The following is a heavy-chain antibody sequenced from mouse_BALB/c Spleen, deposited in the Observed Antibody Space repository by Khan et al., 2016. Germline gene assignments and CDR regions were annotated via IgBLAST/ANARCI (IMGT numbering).Heavy chain of an antibody. CDR1: GFTFSSYA. D-gene: IGHD2-3*01. CDR2: ISSGGSYT. J-gene: IGHJ1*01. V-gene: IGHV5-9-4*01. CDR3: AREDYDGSYWYIDV. Sequence: EVELVESGGGLVKPGGSLKLSCAASGFTFSSYAMSWVRQSPEKRLEWVAEISSGGSYTYYPDTVTGRFTISRDNAKNTLYLEMSSLRSEDTAMYYCAREDYDGSYWYIDVWGAGTTVTVSS.